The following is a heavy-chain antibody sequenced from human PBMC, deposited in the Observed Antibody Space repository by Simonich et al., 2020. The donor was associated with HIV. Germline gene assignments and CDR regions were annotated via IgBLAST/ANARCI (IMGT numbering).Heavy chain of an antibody. V-gene: IGHV4-34*01. CDR2: INPSGRT. Sequence: QVQLQQWGAGLLKPSETLSLTCAVYGGSFSGYYWSWIRQPPGKGLEWIGKINPSGRTNYNQSLNSRVTISVDTSKNQFSLKLSSVTAADTAVYYCARGRVGATTDRDYYYMDVWGKGTTVTVSS. CDR1: GGSFSGYY. CDR3: ARGRVGATTDRDYYYMDV. D-gene: IGHD1-26*01. J-gene: IGHJ6*03.